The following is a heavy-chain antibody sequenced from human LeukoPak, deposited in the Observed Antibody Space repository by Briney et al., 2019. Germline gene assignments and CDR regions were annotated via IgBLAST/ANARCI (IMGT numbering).Heavy chain of an antibody. CDR2: IYWDDDK. CDR1: GGSFSSYF. CDR3: AHRSADYGGNSGYYFDY. D-gene: IGHD4-23*01. V-gene: IGHV2-5*08. J-gene: IGHJ4*02. Sequence: TLSLTCSVSGGSFSSYFWSWIRQPPGKALEWLALIYWDDDKRYSPSLKTRLTVTKDTSKNQVVLTMTNMDPVDTATYYCAHRSADYGGNSGYYFDYWGQGTLVTVSS.